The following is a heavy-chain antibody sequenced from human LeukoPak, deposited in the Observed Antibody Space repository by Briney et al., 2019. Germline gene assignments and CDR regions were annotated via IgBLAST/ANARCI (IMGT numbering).Heavy chain of an antibody. D-gene: IGHD3/OR15-3a*01. CDR1: GFTFDDYA. J-gene: IGHJ4*02. CDR2: ISWNSGSI. Sequence: GGSLRLSCAASGFTFDDYAMHWVRQAPGRGLEWVSGISWNSGSIGYANSVKGRFTISRDNAKNSLYLQMNSLRSEDTALYYCATNYYSDWWGQGTLVTVSS. V-gene: IGHV3-9*01. CDR3: ATNYYSDW.